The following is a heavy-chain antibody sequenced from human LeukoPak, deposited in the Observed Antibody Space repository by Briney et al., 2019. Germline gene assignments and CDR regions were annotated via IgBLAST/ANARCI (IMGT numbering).Heavy chain of an antibody. CDR2: ICYSGST. Sequence: SETLSLTCTVSGGSISSSSYYWGWIRQPPGKGLEWIGSICYSGSTYYNPSLKSRVTISVDTSMNQFSLKLSSVTAADTAVYYCARDRYEVVKFYHYFDIWGQGTMVTVSS. V-gene: IGHV4-39*07. CDR3: ARDRYEVVKFYHYFDI. CDR1: GGSISSSSYY. J-gene: IGHJ3*02. D-gene: IGHD3-22*01.